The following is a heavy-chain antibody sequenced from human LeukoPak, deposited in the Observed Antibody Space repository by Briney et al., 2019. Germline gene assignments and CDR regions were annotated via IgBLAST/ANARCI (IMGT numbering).Heavy chain of an antibody. CDR2: IYYSGRS. CDR3: ASPIPDYYYDSSGYEF. J-gene: IGHJ4*02. CDR1: GGSISSSSYY. V-gene: IGHV4-39*01. Sequence: SETLSLTCTVSGGSISSSSYYWGWIRQPPGKGLEWIGSIYYSGRSYYNPSLKSRVTISVDTSKNQFSLKLSSVTAADTAVYYCASPIPDYYYDSSGYEFRGQGTLVTVSS. D-gene: IGHD3-22*01.